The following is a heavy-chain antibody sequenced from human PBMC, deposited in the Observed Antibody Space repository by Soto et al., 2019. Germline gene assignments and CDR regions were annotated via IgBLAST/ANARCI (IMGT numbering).Heavy chain of an antibody. Sequence: QVQLQESGPGLVRPSETLSLSCTVSGGSIIGYCWSWIRQPPGKGLECIGYIYHTGNTDYNPSLRTDCNPSLKNRIIISVDTSKNQLSLRLSSVTAADTALYYCVRHQHSGYPYFDYWGRGTLVTVSS. CDR2: IYHTGNTDYNPSLRT. V-gene: IGHV4-59*08. J-gene: IGHJ4*02. CDR1: GGSIIGYC. CDR3: VRHQHSGYPYFDY. D-gene: IGHD5-12*01.